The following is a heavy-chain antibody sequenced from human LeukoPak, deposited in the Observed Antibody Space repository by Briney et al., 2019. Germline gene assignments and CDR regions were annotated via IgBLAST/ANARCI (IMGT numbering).Heavy chain of an antibody. CDR3: ARLEWELLRGIYYYGMDV. CDR2: IIPIFGTA. V-gene: IGHV1-69*13. J-gene: IGHJ6*02. CDR1: GYTFTSYA. D-gene: IGHD1-26*01. Sequence: SVKVSCKASGYTFTSYAMNWVRQAPGQGLEWMGGIIPIFGTANYAQKFQGRVTITADESTSTAYMELSSLRSEDTAVYYCARLEWELLRGIYYYGMDVWGQGTTVTVSS.